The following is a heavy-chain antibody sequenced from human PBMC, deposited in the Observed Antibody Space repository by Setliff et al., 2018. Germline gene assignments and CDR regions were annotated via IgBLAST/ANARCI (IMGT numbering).Heavy chain of an antibody. J-gene: IGHJ4*02. CDR3: ARDPTNHFWSAYWPF. CDR2: ISVYSGDA. V-gene: IGHV1-18*01. D-gene: IGHD3-3*02. CDR1: GYTFTTYG. Sequence: GASVKVSCKTSGYTFTTYGISWLRQAPGQGLEWMGWISVYSGDASYVQKFQGGATMTADTSTSTVYMELRSLRSDDTAVYFCARDPTNHFWSAYWPFWGQGTLVTVSS.